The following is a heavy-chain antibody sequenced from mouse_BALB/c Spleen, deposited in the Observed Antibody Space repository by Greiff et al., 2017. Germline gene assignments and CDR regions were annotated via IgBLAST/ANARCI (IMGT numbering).Heavy chain of an antibody. V-gene: IGHV2-9*02. CDR1: GFSLTSYG. J-gene: IGHJ1*01. Sequence: VQGVESGPGLVAPSQSLSITCTVSGFSLTSYGVHWVRQPPGKGLEWLGVIWAGGSTNYNSALMSRLSISKDNSKSQVFLKMNSLQTDDTAMYYCAREGYGNVWYFDVWGAGTTVTVSS. CDR3: AREGYGNVWYFDV. D-gene: IGHD2-1*01. CDR2: IWAGGST.